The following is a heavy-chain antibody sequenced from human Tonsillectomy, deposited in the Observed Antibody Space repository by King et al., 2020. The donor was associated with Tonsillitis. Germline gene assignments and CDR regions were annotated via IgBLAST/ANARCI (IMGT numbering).Heavy chain of an antibody. CDR3: ARGDGAVAGPYYLAS. CDR2: IIPMFGTT. D-gene: IGHD6-19*01. Sequence: VQLVQSGAEVKKPGSSVKVSCKASGDTFSNYAITWVRQAPGQGLEWLGDIIPMFGTTNYAQKFQGRVTITADDSSSTAYMELTSLRSEDTAVYNCARGDGAVAGPYYLASWGQGTLVTVSS. V-gene: IGHV1-69*01. J-gene: IGHJ4*02. CDR1: GDTFSNYA.